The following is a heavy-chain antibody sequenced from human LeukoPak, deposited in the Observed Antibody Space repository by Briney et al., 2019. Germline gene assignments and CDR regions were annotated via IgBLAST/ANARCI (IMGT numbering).Heavy chain of an antibody. Sequence: PGGSLRLSCAASGFTFSNYWMHWVRQVPGKGLVWVSRINSDGTYITYADSVKGRFTISRDNAKDTLYLQMNSLRVEDTAVYYCARGRPHGNDYWGQGTLVTVSS. CDR1: GFTFSNYW. J-gene: IGHJ4*02. CDR3: ARGRPHGNDY. D-gene: IGHD4-23*01. V-gene: IGHV3-74*03. CDR2: INSDGTYI.